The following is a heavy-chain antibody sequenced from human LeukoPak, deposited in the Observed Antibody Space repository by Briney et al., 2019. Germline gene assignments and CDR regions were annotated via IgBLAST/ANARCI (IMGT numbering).Heavy chain of an antibody. D-gene: IGHD2-8*02. J-gene: IGHJ2*01. Sequence: GGSLRLSCAASGFIFSPYWVTWVRQAPGMGLEWVANMKEDGGEKFYVDSVRGRFTISRDNAKNSVYLQMNSLRVEDSGVYYCARVRTEWYIDLWGRGTLVTVST. CDR2: MKEDGGEK. CDR3: ARVRTEWYIDL. CDR1: GFIFSPYW. V-gene: IGHV3-7*01.